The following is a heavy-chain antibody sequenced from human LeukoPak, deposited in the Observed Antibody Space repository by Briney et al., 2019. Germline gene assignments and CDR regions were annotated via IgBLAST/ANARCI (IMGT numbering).Heavy chain of an antibody. J-gene: IGHJ4*02. CDR3: AKVTGGDMITYGGVDY. Sequence: GGSLRLSCAASGFTFTSYAMSWVRQAPGKGLEWVSAISDSGGSTYYADSVKGRFTISRDNSKNTLYLQMNSLRAEDTAVYYCAKVTGGDMITYGGVDYWGQGTLVTVSS. CDR1: GFTFTSYA. V-gene: IGHV3-23*01. CDR2: ISDSGGST. D-gene: IGHD3-16*01.